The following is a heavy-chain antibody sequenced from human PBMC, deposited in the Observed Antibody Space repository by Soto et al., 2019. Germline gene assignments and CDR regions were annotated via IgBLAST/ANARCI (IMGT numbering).Heavy chain of an antibody. D-gene: IGHD2-2*01. J-gene: IGHJ5*02. V-gene: IGHV1-8*01. CDR3: VRGYCTSTSCSFDP. CDR1: GYTFTNYD. CDR2: MNPNSGNT. Sequence: QVQLVQSGTEVKKHGASVKVSCKASGYTFTNYDINWVRQATGQGLEWMGWMNPNSGNTGHAQKFQGRVSMTGNTSITKAYMELSSRRSEDTAVYYCVRGYCTSTSCSFDPWGQGSLITVSS.